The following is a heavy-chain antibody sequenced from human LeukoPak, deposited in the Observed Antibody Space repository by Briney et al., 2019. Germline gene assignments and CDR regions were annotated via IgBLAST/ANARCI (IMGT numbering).Heavy chain of an antibody. CDR2: IYYSGST. J-gene: IGHJ6*03. Sequence: PSETLSLTCTVSGGSISSYYWSWIRQPPGKGLEWIGYIYYSGSTNYNPSLKSRVTISVDTSKNQFSLKLSSVTAADTAVYYCARSLRGYYYYYMDVWGKGTTVTVSS. D-gene: IGHD4/OR15-4a*01. V-gene: IGHV4-59*01. CDR3: ARSLRGYYYYYMDV. CDR1: GGSISSYY.